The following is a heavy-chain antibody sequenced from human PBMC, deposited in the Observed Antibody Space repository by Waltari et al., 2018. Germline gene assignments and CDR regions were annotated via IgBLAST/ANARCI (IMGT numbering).Heavy chain of an antibody. D-gene: IGHD1-26*01. CDR1: GFTFNSYA. V-gene: IGHV3-23*03. CDR3: AKERSSIVRYFDY. Sequence: EVQLLESGGGLVQPGGSLRLSCAASGFTFNSYAMSWVRQAPGNGLDWVSVIYSGGNTYYVDSVNGRFTISRDNSQNTLYLQMNSLRGEDTAVYYCAKERSSIVRYFDYWGQGTLVTVSS. CDR2: IYSGGNT. J-gene: IGHJ4*02.